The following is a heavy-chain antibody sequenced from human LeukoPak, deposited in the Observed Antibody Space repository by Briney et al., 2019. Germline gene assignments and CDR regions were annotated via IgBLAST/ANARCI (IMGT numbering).Heavy chain of an antibody. CDR3: ARAIHLSELPYYYYYGMDV. CDR1: GGTFSSYA. D-gene: IGHD5-24*01. J-gene: IGHJ6*02. CDR2: IIPILGIA. Sequence: SVTVSCKASGGTFSSYAISWVRQAPGQGLEWMGRIIPILGIANYAQKFQGRVTITAVKSTSTAYMELSSLRSDDTAVYYCARAIHLSELPYYYYYGMDVWGQGTTVTVSS. V-gene: IGHV1-69*04.